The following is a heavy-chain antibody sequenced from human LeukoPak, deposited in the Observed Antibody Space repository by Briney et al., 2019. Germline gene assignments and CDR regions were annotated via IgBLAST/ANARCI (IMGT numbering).Heavy chain of an antibody. CDR3: TTTERVYYYGSGSYYNNTYYFDY. Sequence: GGSLRLSCAASGFTFSNAWMSWVRQAPGKGLEWVGRIKSKTDGGTTDYAAPVKGRFTISRDDSKNTLYLQMSSLKTEDTAVYYCTTTERVYYYGSGSYYNNTYYFDYWGQGTLVTVSS. J-gene: IGHJ4*02. D-gene: IGHD3-10*01. CDR1: GFTFSNAW. V-gene: IGHV3-15*01. CDR2: IKSKTDGGTT.